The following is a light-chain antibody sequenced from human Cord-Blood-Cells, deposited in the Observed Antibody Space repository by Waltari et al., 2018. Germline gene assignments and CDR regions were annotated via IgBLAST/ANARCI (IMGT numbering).Light chain of an antibody. CDR2: EGS. Sequence: QSALTQPASVSGSPGQSXXXXXXXXXXXXXXXXXVSWYQQHPGKAPKLMIYEGSKRPSGVSNRFSGSKSGNTASLTISGLQAEDEADYYCCSYAGSVVFGGGTKLTVL. CDR3: CSYAGSVV. CDR1: XXXXXXXXX. J-gene: IGLJ2*01. V-gene: IGLV2-23*01.